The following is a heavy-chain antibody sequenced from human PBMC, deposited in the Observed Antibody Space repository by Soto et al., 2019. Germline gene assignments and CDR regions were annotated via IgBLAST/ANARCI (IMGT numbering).Heavy chain of an antibody. CDR2: ISYSGST. V-gene: IGHV4-30-4*01. Sequence: QVQLQESGPGLVKPSQTLSLTCAISGASISSEDYYWSCFRQPPGKGLEWIGYISYSGSTYYNPSLKSRITISVDTSKTQFSLILSSVTAADTAVFYCAREVNNYYGMDVWGQGTTVTVSS. J-gene: IGHJ6*02. CDR1: GASISSEDYY. CDR3: AREVNNYYGMDV.